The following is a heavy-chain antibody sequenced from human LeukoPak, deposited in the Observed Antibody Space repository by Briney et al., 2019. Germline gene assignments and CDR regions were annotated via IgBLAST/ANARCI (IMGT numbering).Heavy chain of an antibody. CDR2: ISYSGNA. CDR1: GGSINNYY. D-gene: IGHD4-17*01. Sequence: SETLSLTCAVSGGSINNYYWSWIRQPPGKGLEWIGYISYSGNANYNASLRSRVTISVDTSKNQFSLNLNSVTAADTAMYYCARHEGMTTYDYWGWGTLVTVSS. J-gene: IGHJ4*02. V-gene: IGHV4-59*08. CDR3: ARHEGMTTYDY.